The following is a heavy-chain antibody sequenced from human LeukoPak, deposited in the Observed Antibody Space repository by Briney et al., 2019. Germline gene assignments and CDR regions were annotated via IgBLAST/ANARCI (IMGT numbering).Heavy chain of an antibody. Sequence: GGSLRLSCAASGFTFSSYAMSWVRQAPGKGLEWVSAISSSSSYIYYADSVKGRFTISRDNAKNSLYLQMNSLRAEDTAVYYCAREDELVGDYWGQGTPVTVSS. V-gene: IGHV3-21*01. CDR3: AREDELVGDY. CDR1: GFTFSSYA. J-gene: IGHJ4*02. CDR2: ISSSSSYI. D-gene: IGHD6-13*01.